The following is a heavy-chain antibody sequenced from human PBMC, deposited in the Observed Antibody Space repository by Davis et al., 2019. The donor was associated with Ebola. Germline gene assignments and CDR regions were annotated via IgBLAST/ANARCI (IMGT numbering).Heavy chain of an antibody. CDR1: GGSISSGGYS. D-gene: IGHD5-18*01. CDR2: IYHSGST. V-gene: IGHV4-30-4*07. J-gene: IGHJ4*02. Sequence: MPSETLSPTCAVPGGSISSGGYSWSWIRQPPGKGLEWIGYIYHSGSTYYNPSLKSRVTISVDTSKNQFSLKLSSVTAADTAVYYCARHWGRSYGYSLYFDYWGQGTLVTVSS. CDR3: ARHWGRSYGYSLYFDY.